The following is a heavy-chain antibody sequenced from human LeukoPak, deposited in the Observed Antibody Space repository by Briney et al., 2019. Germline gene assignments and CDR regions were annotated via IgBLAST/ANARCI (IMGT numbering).Heavy chain of an antibody. Sequence: LETLSLTCTVSGGSISSYYWSWIRQPPGKGLEWIGYIYYSGSTNYNPSLKSRVTISVDTSKNQFSLKLSSVTAADTAVYYCSSTHYYYYYMDVWGKGTTVTVSS. J-gene: IGHJ6*03. V-gene: IGHV4-59*01. CDR1: GGSISSYY. CDR3: SSTHYYYYYMDV. D-gene: IGHD2-2*01. CDR2: IYYSGST.